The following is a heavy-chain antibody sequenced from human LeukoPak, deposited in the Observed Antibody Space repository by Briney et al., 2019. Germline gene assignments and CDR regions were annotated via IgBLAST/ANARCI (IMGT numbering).Heavy chain of an antibody. Sequence: PGGSLRLSCAASGFTFDDYAMHWVRQAPGKGLEWVSGISWNSGSIGYADSVKGRFTISRDNAKNSLYLQMNSLRAEDTALYYCAKEKLLLVRGVSYGMDVWGQGTTVTVSS. CDR1: GFTFDDYA. CDR2: ISWNSGSI. CDR3: AKEKLLLVRGVSYGMDV. J-gene: IGHJ6*02. V-gene: IGHV3-9*01. D-gene: IGHD3-10*01.